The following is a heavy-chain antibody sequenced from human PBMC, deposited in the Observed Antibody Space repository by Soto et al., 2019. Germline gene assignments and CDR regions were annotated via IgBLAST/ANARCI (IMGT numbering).Heavy chain of an antibody. CDR1: GYTFTDYD. CDR2: MNPSNGNT. V-gene: IGHV1-8*01. CDR3: ARDKSEGFIHLFDY. J-gene: IGHJ4*02. Sequence: ASVKVSCKASGYTFTDYDINWVRQATGQGLEWMGWMNPSNGNTGYAQKFQGRVTMTRDTSISTAYMELSSVTAADTAVYYCARDKSEGFIHLFDYWGQGTLVTVSS.